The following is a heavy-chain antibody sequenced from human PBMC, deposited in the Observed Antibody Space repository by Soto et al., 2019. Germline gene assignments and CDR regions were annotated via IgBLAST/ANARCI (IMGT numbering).Heavy chain of an antibody. CDR3: ARGYYDSSGQSNTFDV. CDR1: GASISSSY. D-gene: IGHD3-22*01. J-gene: IGHJ3*01. Sequence: SSETLSLTCTVSGASISSSYWSWIRQSPGKGLEWIGYVSYSGSTNYNPSLKSRVTISVDTSKNQFSLKLSSATAADTALYYCARGYYDSSGQSNTFDVWGQGTMVTVSS. CDR2: VSYSGST. V-gene: IGHV4-59*01.